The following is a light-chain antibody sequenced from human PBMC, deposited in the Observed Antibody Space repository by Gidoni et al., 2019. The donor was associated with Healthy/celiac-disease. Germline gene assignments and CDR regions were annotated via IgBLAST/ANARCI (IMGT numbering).Light chain of an antibody. V-gene: IGKV2-28*01. CDR2: LGS. Sequence: DIVMTQSPLALPVTPGEPASISCRSSQSLLHSNGYNYLDWYLQKPGQSQQLLIYLGSNRASGVPDSVSGSGSGTDFTLKISRVEAEDVGGYYCRQALQTYTFGQGTKLEIK. CDR3: RQALQTYT. J-gene: IGKJ2*01. CDR1: QSLLHSNGYNY.